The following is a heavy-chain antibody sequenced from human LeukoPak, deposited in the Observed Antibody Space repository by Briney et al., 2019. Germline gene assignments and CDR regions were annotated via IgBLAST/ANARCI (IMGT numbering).Heavy chain of an antibody. CDR3: ARGIVAAAGLFDY. J-gene: IGHJ4*02. CDR2: IYYSGST. V-gene: IGHV4-59*01. CDR1: GGSISSYY. D-gene: IGHD6-13*01. Sequence: PSETLSLTCAVYGGSISSYYWSWIRQPPGKGLEWIGYIYYSGSTNYNPSLKSRVTISVDTSKNQFSLKLSSVTAADTAVYYCARGIVAAAGLFDYWGQGTLVTVSS.